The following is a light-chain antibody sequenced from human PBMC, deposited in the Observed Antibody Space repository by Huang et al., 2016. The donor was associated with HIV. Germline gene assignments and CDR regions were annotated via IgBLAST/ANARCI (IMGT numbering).Light chain of an antibody. CDR3: QQYHRYWT. CDR2: KAS. V-gene: IGKV1-5*03. J-gene: IGKJ1*01. Sequence: DIQMTQSPSTLSASVGERVTITCRASQSISSWLAWYQQKPGKAPKLRIYKASSLESGVPSRVSGSGSGTEFTLTISSLQPEDFATYYCQQYHRYWTFGQGTKVEIK. CDR1: QSISSW.